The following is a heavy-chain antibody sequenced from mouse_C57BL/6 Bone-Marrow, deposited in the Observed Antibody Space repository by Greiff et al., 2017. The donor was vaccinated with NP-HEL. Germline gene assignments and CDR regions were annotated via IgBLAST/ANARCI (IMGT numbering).Heavy chain of an antibody. CDR3: ARHEEGSNYGHYYAMDY. CDR2: FYPGSGSI. Sequence: QVQLKQSGAELVKPGASVKLSCKASGYTFTEYTIHWVKQRSGQGLEWIGWFYPGSGSIKYNEKFKDKATLTADKSSSTVYMELSRLTSEDSAVYFCARHEEGSNYGHYYAMDYWGQGTSVTVSS. V-gene: IGHV1-62-2*01. CDR1: GYTFTEYT. J-gene: IGHJ4*01. D-gene: IGHD2-5*01.